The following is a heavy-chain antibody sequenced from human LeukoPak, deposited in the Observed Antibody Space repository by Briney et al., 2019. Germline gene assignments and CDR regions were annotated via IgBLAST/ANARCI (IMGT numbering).Heavy chain of an antibody. D-gene: IGHD6-13*01. J-gene: IGHJ5*02. CDR3: ARDVGGSWYYWFDP. Sequence: SQTLSLTCAISGDSVSSNSAAWNWIRQSPSRGLEWLGRTYYRSKWYIDYAVSVKGRITFNPDTSENQFSLQLNSVTPEDTAVYYCARDVGGSWYYWFDPWGQGTLVTVSS. V-gene: IGHV6-1*01. CDR1: GDSVSSNSAA. CDR2: TYYRSKWYI.